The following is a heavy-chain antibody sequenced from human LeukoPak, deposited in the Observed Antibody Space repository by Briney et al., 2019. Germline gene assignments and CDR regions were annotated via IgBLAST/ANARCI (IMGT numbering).Heavy chain of an antibody. D-gene: IGHD2-21*01. Sequence: PGGSLRLSCAASGFTFSSYSMNWVRQAPGKGLEWVSSISSSSSYIYYADSVKGRFTISRDNAKNSLYLQMNSLRAEDTAVYYCARAREPGIAPPGYWGQGTLVTVSS. V-gene: IGHV3-21*01. CDR3: ARAREPGIAPPGY. CDR2: ISSSSSYI. CDR1: GFTFSSYS. J-gene: IGHJ4*02.